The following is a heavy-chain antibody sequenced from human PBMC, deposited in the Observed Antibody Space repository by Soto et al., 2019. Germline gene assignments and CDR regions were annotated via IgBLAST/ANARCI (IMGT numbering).Heavy chain of an antibody. J-gene: IGHJ5*02. Sequence: PSETLSLTCTVSGGSIRVSSSLWGWMRQPPGKGLEWIASVYHSGSTYYNPSLKSRVAVSVDTSNNQFSLTLTSVTAADTAVYFCERDYGWVEPWGQGTRVTVSS. CDR1: GGSIRVSSSL. V-gene: IGHV4-39*01. D-gene: IGHD3-10*01. CDR2: VYHSGST. CDR3: ERDYGWVEP.